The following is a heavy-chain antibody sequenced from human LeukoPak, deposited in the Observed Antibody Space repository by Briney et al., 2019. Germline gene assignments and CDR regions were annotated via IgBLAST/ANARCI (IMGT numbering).Heavy chain of an antibody. V-gene: IGHV3-53*01. Sequence: PGGSLRLSCAASGFSVGDNYMSWVRQAPGKGLEWVSVIYSSGEIYYIESVEGRFTISRDNSKNILYLQMNTLRAEDTAVYYCARDQKWEVQEDNFIYYYYGMDVWGQGTTVTVSS. CDR2: IYSSGEI. J-gene: IGHJ6*02. D-gene: IGHD1-26*01. CDR3: ARDQKWEVQEDNFIYYYYGMDV. CDR1: GFSVGDNY.